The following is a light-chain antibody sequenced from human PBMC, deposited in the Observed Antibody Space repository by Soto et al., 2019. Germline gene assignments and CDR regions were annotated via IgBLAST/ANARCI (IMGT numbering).Light chain of an antibody. Sequence: QSALTQPASVSGSPGQSITISCTGTSSDVGGYNYVSWYQQHPGKAPKLMIYEVSNRPSGVSNRFSGSKSGNTASLTISGLQAEDEADYYCSSYISSNTLYVFGTGTKVTVL. CDR1: SSDVGGYNY. J-gene: IGLJ1*01. CDR2: EVS. V-gene: IGLV2-14*01. CDR3: SSYISSNTLYV.